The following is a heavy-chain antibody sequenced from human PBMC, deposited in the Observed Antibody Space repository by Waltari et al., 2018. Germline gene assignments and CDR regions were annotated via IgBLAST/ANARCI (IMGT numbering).Heavy chain of an antibody. CDR1: GFTFWKYA. J-gene: IGHJ6*02. D-gene: IGHD3-16*01. CDR2: ISGSGDST. V-gene: IGHV3-23*01. CDR3: AKDKVGPTWYYYGMDV. Sequence: EVQLLESGGGLVQPGGSLRVSCAASGFTFWKYAMTWVRQAPGKGLGGVSTISGSGDSTYYADSVKGRFSISRDNSKNTVYLQMNGLRAEDTGVYYCAKDKVGPTWYYYGMDVWGQGTTVTVSS.